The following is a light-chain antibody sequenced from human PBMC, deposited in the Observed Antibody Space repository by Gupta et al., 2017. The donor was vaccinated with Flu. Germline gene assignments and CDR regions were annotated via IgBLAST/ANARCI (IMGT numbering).Light chain of an antibody. CDR3: SSYTSSNSLE. Sequence: QSALTRPASVSGSPGQSITISCTGTSSDVGGYNYVSWYQHHPGKAPKLMIYEVINRPSGVSNRFSGSKSGNTASLTISGLQAEDEADYYCSSYTSSNSLEFGGGTKLTVL. CDR1: SSDVGGYNY. J-gene: IGLJ3*02. V-gene: IGLV2-14*01. CDR2: EVI.